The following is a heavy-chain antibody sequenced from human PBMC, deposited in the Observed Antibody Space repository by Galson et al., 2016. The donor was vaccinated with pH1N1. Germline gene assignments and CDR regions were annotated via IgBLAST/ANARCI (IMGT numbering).Heavy chain of an antibody. CDR1: GFTFRNYA. Sequence: SLRLSCAGSGFTFRNYAVHLVRQAPGEGLELVAVISHDGNVKYYVDSVEGRFTISRNNYRNTVYLQMNNLRPEDTAFYFCTCNNNAQARGGISTQKIDYWGQGTLVTVSS. CDR3: TCNNNAQARGGISTQKIDY. J-gene: IGHJ4*02. D-gene: IGHD3-10*01. CDR2: ISHDGNVK. V-gene: IGHV3-30*04.